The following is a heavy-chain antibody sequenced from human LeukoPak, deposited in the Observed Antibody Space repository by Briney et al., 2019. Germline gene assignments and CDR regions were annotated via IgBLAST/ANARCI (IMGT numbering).Heavy chain of an antibody. D-gene: IGHD3-22*01. CDR2: INHSGST. CDR1: GGSFSGYH. J-gene: IGHJ4*02. V-gene: IGHV4-34*01. Sequence: SETLSLTCAVYGGSFSGYHWSWIRQPPGKGLEWIGEINHSGSTNYNPSLKSRVTISVDTSKNQFSLKLSSVTAADTAVYYCARPYDSSGYYVFDYWGQGTLVTVSS. CDR3: ARPYDSSGYYVFDY.